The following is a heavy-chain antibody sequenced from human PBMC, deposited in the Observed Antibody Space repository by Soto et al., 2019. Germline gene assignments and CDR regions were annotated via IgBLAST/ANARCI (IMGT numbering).Heavy chain of an antibody. Sequence: EVQLAESGGGLVQPGGSLRLSCAASGFTFSSYNMNWVRQAPGKGLEWLSYISSSSRTVYYADSVKGRFTVSRVNGRNSLYLQMDSLRVDDTAVYYCARDDSISPRLGYWGQGTLVTVSS. CDR2: ISSSSRTV. J-gene: IGHJ4*02. V-gene: IGHV3-48*01. D-gene: IGHD6-6*01. CDR3: ARDDSISPRLGY. CDR1: GFTFSSYN.